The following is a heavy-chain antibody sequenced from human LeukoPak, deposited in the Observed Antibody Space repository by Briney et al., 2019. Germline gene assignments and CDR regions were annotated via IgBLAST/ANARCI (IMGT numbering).Heavy chain of an antibody. J-gene: IGHJ4*02. D-gene: IGHD2-15*01. CDR1: GFTFSGYS. CDR3: ARDRECRSGGSCYYFDY. Sequence: GGSLRLSCAASGFTFSGYSMNWVRQAPGKGLEWVANIKQDGSEKYYVDSVKGRFTISRDNAKNSLYLQMNSLRAEDTAVYYCARDRECRSGGSCYYFDYWGQGTLVTVSS. CDR2: IKQDGSEK. V-gene: IGHV3-7*01.